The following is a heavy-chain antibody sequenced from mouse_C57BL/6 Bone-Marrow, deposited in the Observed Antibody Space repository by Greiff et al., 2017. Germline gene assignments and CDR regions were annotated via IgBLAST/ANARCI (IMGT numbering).Heavy chain of an antibody. CDR1: GYAFSSYW. J-gene: IGHJ4*01. D-gene: IGHD2-3*01. CDR3: ARDGYYGAMDY. V-gene: IGHV1-80*01. Sequence: QVQLKESGAELAKPGASVKISCKASGYAFSSYWMNWVKQRPGKGLEWIGQIYPGDGDTNYNGKFKGKATLTADKSSSTAYMQLSSLTSEDSAVYFCARDGYYGAMDYWGQGTSVTVSS. CDR2: IYPGDGDT.